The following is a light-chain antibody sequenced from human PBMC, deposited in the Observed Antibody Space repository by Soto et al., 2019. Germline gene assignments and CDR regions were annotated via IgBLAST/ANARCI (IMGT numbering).Light chain of an antibody. CDR1: SSDVGGYNY. V-gene: IGLV2-8*01. Sequence: QSVLTQPHSASGSPGQSVTISCTGTSSDVGGYNYVSWYQQYPGKAPKLIIYEVTKRPSEVPDRFSGSKSGNTASLTVSGLQAEDDADYFCCSHAGDNTYVFGTGTKLTV. J-gene: IGLJ1*01. CDR2: EVT. CDR3: CSHAGDNTYV.